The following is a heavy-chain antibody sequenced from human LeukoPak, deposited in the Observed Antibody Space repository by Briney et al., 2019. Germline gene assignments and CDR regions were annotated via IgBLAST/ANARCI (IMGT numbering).Heavy chain of an antibody. CDR3: AKVRANRFASFDY. CDR2: IKQDGSEK. J-gene: IGHJ4*02. Sequence: PGGSLRLSCAASGFTFSSYWMSWVRQAPGKGLEWVANIKQDGSEKYYVDSVKGRFTISRDNAKNSLYLQMNSLRAEDTAVYYCAKVRANRFASFDYWGQGTLVTVSS. V-gene: IGHV3-7*03. CDR1: GFTFSSYW. D-gene: IGHD1/OR15-1a*01.